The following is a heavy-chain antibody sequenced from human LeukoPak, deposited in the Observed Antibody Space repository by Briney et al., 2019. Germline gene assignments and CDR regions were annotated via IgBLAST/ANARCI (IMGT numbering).Heavy chain of an antibody. D-gene: IGHD3-10*01. V-gene: IGHV3-30*18. J-gene: IGHJ4*02. CDR1: GFTFSSYG. Sequence: GSLRLSCAASGFTFSSYGMHWVRQAPGKGLEWVAVISYDGSNKYYADSVKGRFTISRDNSKNTLYLQMNSLRAEDTAVYYCAKDQRFLHCYGSGYYFDYWGQGTLVTVSS. CDR2: ISYDGSNK. CDR3: AKDQRFLHCYGSGYYFDY.